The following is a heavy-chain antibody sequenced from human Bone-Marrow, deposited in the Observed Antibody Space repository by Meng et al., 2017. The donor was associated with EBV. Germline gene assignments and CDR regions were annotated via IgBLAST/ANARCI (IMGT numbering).Heavy chain of an antibody. J-gene: IGHJ4*02. V-gene: IGHV3-23*01. CDR2: ISSRCYT. CDR1: GLNLNRYA. Sequence: EVQLXXXXXXLVXPXXXLKLSCAVSGLNLNRYALNWGRQAPGKGLEWVSTISSRCYTHYPDAVKGRFTISRDDSKNTLYLQMNSLRAEDTALYYCAVWLEHHFDHWGQGTLVTVS. CDR3: AVWLEHHFDH. D-gene: IGHD6-19*01.